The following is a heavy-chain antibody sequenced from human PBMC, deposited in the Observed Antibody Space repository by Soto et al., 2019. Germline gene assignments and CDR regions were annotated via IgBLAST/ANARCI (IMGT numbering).Heavy chain of an antibody. CDR3: ARAYGDYYFDY. Sequence: QVQLVQSGAEVKKPGASVKVSCKTSGYTFSSYGISWVRQAPGQGLEWMGWISTYKGDTHYVQNLQGRVTLTTDTSTSTAYMELRSLRSDDTAVYYCARAYGDYYFDYWGQGTRVTVSS. D-gene: IGHD4-17*01. CDR2: ISTYKGDT. J-gene: IGHJ4*02. CDR1: GYTFSSYG. V-gene: IGHV1-18*01.